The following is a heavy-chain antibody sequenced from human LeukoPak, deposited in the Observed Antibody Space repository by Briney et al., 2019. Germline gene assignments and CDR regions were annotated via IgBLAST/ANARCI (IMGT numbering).Heavy chain of an antibody. CDR3: ARDQGSSGHSYYGMDV. V-gene: IGHV3-64*04. J-gene: IGHJ6*02. CDR1: GFTFSAYA. Sequence: PGGSLRLSCSASGFTFSAYAMYWVRQAPGKGLEYVSGISSNGGSSFYADSVKGRFTISRDNAKNTLYLQVNSLRAEDTAVFYCARDQGSSGHSYYGMDVWGQGTSVTVSS. CDR2: ISSNGGSS. D-gene: IGHD3-22*01.